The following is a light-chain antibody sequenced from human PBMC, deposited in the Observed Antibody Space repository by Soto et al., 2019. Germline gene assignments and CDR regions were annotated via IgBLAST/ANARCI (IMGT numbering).Light chain of an antibody. Sequence: QSALTQPASVSGSPGQSITISCTRTSSGVGAYVFVSWYQQHPGKAPQLMIYDVINRPSGVSNRFSRSKSGNTAALTISGLRAEDEADYYCVSFTTGRSYVFGTGTKVT. J-gene: IGLJ1*01. CDR3: VSFTTGRSYV. V-gene: IGLV2-14*03. CDR1: SSGVGAYVF. CDR2: DVI.